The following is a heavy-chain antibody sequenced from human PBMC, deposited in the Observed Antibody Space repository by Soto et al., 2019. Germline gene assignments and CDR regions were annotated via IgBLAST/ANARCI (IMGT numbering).Heavy chain of an antibody. CDR1: GGTFSSYT. D-gene: IGHD3-22*01. Sequence: SVKVSCKASGGTFSSYTISWVRQAPGQGLEWMGRIIPILGIANYAQKFQGRVTITADKSTSTAYMELSRLRSDDTAVYYCAKAISDYYAPFDFWGQGTLVTVSS. CDR3: AKAISDYYAPFDF. J-gene: IGHJ4*02. V-gene: IGHV1-69*02. CDR2: IIPILGIA.